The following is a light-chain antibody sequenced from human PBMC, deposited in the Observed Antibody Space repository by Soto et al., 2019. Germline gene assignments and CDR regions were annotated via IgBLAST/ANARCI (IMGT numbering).Light chain of an antibody. CDR3: SSYAGNRGGV. J-gene: IGLJ1*01. CDR1: SSDVGGYNY. Sequence: QSALTQPPSASGSPGQSLTISCTGTSSDVGGYNYVSWYQQHPGKAPKLMIYEVTKRPSGVPDRLSGSKSGNTASLTVSGLQAEDEADYYCSSYAGNRGGVFGTGTKVTVL. CDR2: EVT. V-gene: IGLV2-8*01.